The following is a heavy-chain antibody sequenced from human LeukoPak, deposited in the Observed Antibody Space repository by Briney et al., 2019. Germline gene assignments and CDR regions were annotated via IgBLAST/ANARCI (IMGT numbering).Heavy chain of an antibody. D-gene: IGHD3-22*01. CDR3: VKGLRYYDSSDTFDY. J-gene: IGHJ4*02. CDR1: GFTFSSYA. Sequence: GGSLRLSCSASGFTFSSYAMHWVRQAPGKGLEHVSAISSNGDSTYYADSVKGRFTISRDNSKNTLYLQMSSLRAEDTAVYYCVKGLRYYDSSDTFDYWGQGTLVTVSS. V-gene: IGHV3-64D*06. CDR2: ISSNGDST.